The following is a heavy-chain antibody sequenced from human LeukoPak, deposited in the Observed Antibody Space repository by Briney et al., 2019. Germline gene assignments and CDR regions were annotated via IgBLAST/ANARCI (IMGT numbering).Heavy chain of an antibody. CDR3: ARAGTGILLWFGDRSDY. CDR1: GFTFSSYT. J-gene: IGHJ4*02. CDR2: ISSSSSYT. D-gene: IGHD3-10*01. Sequence: GSLRLSCAASGFTFSSYTMNWVRQAPGKGLEWVSSISSSSSYTYYADSVKGRFTISRDNAKKSLYLQMNSLRAEDTAVYYCARAGTGILLWFGDRSDYWGQGTLVTVSS. V-gene: IGHV3-21*01.